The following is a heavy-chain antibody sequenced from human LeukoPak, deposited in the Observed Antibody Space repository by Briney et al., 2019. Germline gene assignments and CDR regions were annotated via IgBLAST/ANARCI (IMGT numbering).Heavy chain of an antibody. D-gene: IGHD6-19*01. J-gene: IGHJ6*02. CDR1: GYSINSGCY. V-gene: IGHV4-38-2*02. Sequence: SETLSLTCTVSGYSINSGCYWGWIWQPPGKGLEWIGSIYHSGSTYYNPSLKSRVTISVDTSKNQFSLKLNSVTAADTAVYYCARDKAGANYYYYYGVDVWGQGTTVTVSS. CDR3: ARDKAGANYYYYYGVDV. CDR2: IYHSGST.